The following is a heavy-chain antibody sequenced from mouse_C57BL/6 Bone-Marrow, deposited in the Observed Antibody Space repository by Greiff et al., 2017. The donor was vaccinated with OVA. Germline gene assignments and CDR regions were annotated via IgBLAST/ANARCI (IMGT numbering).Heavy chain of an antibody. D-gene: IGHD2-4*01. CDR3: ARRIDYYWYFDV. V-gene: IGHV1-81*01. Sequence: QVQLKESGAELARPGASVKLSCKASGYTFTSYGISWVKQRTGQGLEWIGEIYPRSGNTYYNEKFKGKATLTADKSSSTAYMELRSLTSEDSAVYFCARRIDYYWYFDVWGTGTTVTVSS. J-gene: IGHJ1*03. CDR1: GYTFTSYG. CDR2: IYPRSGNT.